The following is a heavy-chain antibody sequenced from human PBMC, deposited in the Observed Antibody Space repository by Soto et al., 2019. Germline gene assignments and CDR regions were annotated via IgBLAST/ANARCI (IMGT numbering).Heavy chain of an antibody. D-gene: IGHD2-15*01. V-gene: IGHV3-23*01. CDR2: ISGSGGST. J-gene: IGHJ4*02. Sequence: EVQLLESGGGLVQPGGSLRLSCAASGFTFSSYAMSWVRQAPGKGLEWVSAISGSGGSTYYADSVKGRFTISRDNSKNTLYLQMNSLRAEDTAVYYCAKIGQNGNIVVVVAASYYFDYWGQGTLVTVSS. CDR1: GFTFSSYA. CDR3: AKIGQNGNIVVVVAASYYFDY.